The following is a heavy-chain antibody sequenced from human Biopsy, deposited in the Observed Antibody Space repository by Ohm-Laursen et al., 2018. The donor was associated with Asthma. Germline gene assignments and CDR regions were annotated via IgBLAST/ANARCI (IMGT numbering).Heavy chain of an antibody. D-gene: IGHD3-10*01. CDR3: ARAVDYSHYYGIDV. CDR1: GYTFNSAG. V-gene: IGHV1-18*01. Sequence: GASVKVSCKTSGYTFNSAGITWVRQAPGQGLERMGWISVYNGNTKVAQKLQDRVTMITDTSTSTAYMELRSLRSDDTAVYSCARAVDYSHYYGIDVWGQGTTVTVS. CDR2: ISVYNGNT. J-gene: IGHJ6*02.